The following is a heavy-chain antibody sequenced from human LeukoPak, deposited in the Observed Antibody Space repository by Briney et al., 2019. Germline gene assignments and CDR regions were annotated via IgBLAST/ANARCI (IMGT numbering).Heavy chain of an antibody. Sequence: SETLSLTCTVSGASIGSISYYWGWIRQPPGKGLEWIGSIFRSGSTYYSPSLKSPFTISVDTSKNHFALKVTSVTAADAAVYFCARRVGFYGSGSLNYFDPWGQGTLVTVSS. CDR1: GASIGSISYY. V-gene: IGHV4-39*02. CDR3: ARRVGFYGSGSLNYFDP. J-gene: IGHJ5*01. CDR2: IFRSGST. D-gene: IGHD3-10*01.